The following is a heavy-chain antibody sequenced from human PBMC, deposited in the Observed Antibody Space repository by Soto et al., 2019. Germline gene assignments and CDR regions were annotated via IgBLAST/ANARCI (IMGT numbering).Heavy chain of an antibody. V-gene: IGHV3-23*01. CDR2: ISDTDGST. CDR3: VFSRGFIVPFDY. CDR1: GFTFSNHA. D-gene: IGHD3-10*01. Sequence: EVYLLESGGGLVRPGGSLRLSCAASGFTFSNHAMTWVRQAPGKGLEWVSGISDTDGSTNYADSVKGRFTIPKDNSKNTLYLQRNSLRAEDTAVYYCVFSRGFIVPFDYWGQGTLVTVSS. J-gene: IGHJ4*02.